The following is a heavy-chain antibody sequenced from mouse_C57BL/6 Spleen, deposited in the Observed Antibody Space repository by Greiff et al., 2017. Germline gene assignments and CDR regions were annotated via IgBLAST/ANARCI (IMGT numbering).Heavy chain of an antibody. CDR1: GSAFSSSW. CDR2: IYPGDGDT. J-gene: IGHJ2*01. V-gene: IGHV1-82*01. Sequence: LVESGPELVKPGASVKISCKASGSAFSSSWMNWVKQRPGKGLEWIGRIYPGDGDTNYNGKFKGKATLTADKSSSTAYMQLSSLTSEDSAVYFCARRRYSNYPFDYWGQGTTLTVSS. CDR3: ARRRYSNYPFDY. D-gene: IGHD2-5*01.